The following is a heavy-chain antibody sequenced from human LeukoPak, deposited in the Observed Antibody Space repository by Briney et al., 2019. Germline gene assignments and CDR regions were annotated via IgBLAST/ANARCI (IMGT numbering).Heavy chain of an antibody. Sequence: GGSLRLSCAASGFTFSIYAMNWVRQAPGKGLESVSGISDSGGITYYADSVKGRFTISRDNSKNTMYLQMNSLRVEDTAVYYCAKASAVRGYYYYGMDVWGQGTTVTVSS. D-gene: IGHD3-10*02. J-gene: IGHJ6*02. CDR2: ISDSGGIT. CDR1: GFTFSIYA. CDR3: AKASAVRGYYYYGMDV. V-gene: IGHV3-23*01.